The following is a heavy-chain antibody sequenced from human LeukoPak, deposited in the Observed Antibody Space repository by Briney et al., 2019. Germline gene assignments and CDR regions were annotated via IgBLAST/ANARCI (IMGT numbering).Heavy chain of an antibody. Sequence: GGSLRLSCAASGFTFSSYSMNWVRQAPGKGLEWVSYISSSSSTIYYADSVKGRFTISRDNAKNSLYLQMNSLRAEDTAVYYCARLGAMAHFDYWGREPWSPSPQ. CDR2: ISSSSSTI. CDR3: ARLGAMAHFDY. J-gene: IGHJ4*02. V-gene: IGHV3-48*01. CDR1: GFTFSSYS. D-gene: IGHD1-26*01.